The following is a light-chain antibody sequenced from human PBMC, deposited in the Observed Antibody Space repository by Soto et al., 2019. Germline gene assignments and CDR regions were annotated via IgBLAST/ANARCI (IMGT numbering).Light chain of an antibody. CDR1: RSVSSSY. J-gene: IGKJ2*01. CDR3: QQYGRSPPYT. V-gene: IGKV3-20*01. Sequence: EIVLTQSPGTLSLSPGERATLSCRASRSVSSSYLAWYQQRPGQAPRLLIYGASSRATGIPDRFSGSGSGTDFTLTISRLEPEDFAVYFCQQYGRSPPYTFGQGTKVDIK. CDR2: GAS.